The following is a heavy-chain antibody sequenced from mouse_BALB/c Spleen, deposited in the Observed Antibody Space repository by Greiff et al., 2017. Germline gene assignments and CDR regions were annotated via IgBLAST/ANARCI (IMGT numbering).Heavy chain of an antibody. V-gene: IGHV1-37*01. CDR2: INPYNGDT. Sequence: EVMLVESGPELVKPGASVKISCKASGYSFTGYFMNWVKQSHGKSPEWIGRINPYNGDTFYNQKFKGKATLTVDKSSSTAHMELLSLTSEDSAVYYCGREDGYYGLFAYWGQGTLVTVSA. CDR3: GREDGYYGLFAY. CDR1: GYSFTGYF. J-gene: IGHJ3*01. D-gene: IGHD2-3*01.